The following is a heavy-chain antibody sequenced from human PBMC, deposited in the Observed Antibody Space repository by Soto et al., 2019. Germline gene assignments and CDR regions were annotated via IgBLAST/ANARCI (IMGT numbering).Heavy chain of an antibody. D-gene: IGHD3-10*01. Sequence: GASVKVSCKASGFTFTSSAVQWVRQARGQRLEWIGWIVVGSGNTNYAQKFQERVTITRDMSTSTAYMELSSLRSEDTAVYYCARDPMVRGVILFDYWGQGTLVTVSS. V-gene: IGHV1-58*01. CDR3: ARDPMVRGVILFDY. CDR1: GFTFTSSA. CDR2: IVVGSGNT. J-gene: IGHJ4*02.